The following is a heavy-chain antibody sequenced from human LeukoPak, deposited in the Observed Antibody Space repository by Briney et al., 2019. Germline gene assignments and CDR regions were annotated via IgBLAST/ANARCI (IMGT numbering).Heavy chain of an antibody. Sequence: GGSLRLSCAASGFTFSSYAMSWVRQAPGKGLEWVSGINWNGGSTGYADSVKGRFTISRDNAKNSLYLQMNSLRAEDTALYYCARWGRPQKYFDYWGQGTLVTVSS. CDR2: INWNGGST. D-gene: IGHD7-27*01. CDR1: GFTFSSYA. CDR3: ARWGRPQKYFDY. J-gene: IGHJ4*02. V-gene: IGHV3-20*04.